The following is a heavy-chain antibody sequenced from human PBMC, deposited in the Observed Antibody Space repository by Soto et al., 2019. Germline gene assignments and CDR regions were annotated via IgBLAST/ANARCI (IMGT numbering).Heavy chain of an antibody. D-gene: IGHD5-18*01. Sequence: ASVKVSCKASGHTFTSYYMHWVRQAPGQGLEWIGIINLSAGSTSYAQKLQGRVTMTTDTSTSTAYMELRSLRSDDTAVYYCARRGYSYGNGMDVWGQGTTVTVS. CDR1: GHTFTSYY. CDR2: INLSAGST. CDR3: ARRGYSYGNGMDV. J-gene: IGHJ6*02. V-gene: IGHV1-46*01.